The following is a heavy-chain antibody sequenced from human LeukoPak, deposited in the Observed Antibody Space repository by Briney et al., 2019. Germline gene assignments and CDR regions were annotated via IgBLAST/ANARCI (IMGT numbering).Heavy chain of an antibody. Sequence: SETLSLTCTVSGDSISSAGYYWSWIRQPPGKGLEFIGYIYYTGSTYYNPSLKSPVTISADTSKNQFSLKLTPVTAADTAVYYCATWSGSYGSRSFGAFDIWGQGTMVTVSS. CDR2: IYYTGST. V-gene: IGHV4-31*01. J-gene: IGHJ3*02. D-gene: IGHD3-10*01. CDR1: GDSISSAGYY. CDR3: ATWSGSYGSRSFGAFDI.